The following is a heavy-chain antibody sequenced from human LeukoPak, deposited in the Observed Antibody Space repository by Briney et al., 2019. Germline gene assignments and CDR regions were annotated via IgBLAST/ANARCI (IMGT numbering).Heavy chain of an antibody. CDR2: IYYSGST. CDR3: ARGGMGDGYTNFDY. Sequence: SETLSLTCTVSGGSISSYYWSWIRQPPGKGLEWIGYIYYSGSTNYNPSLKSRVTISVDTSKNQFSLKLSSVTAADTAVYYWARGGMGDGYTNFDYWGQGTLVTVSS. J-gene: IGHJ4*02. V-gene: IGHV4-59*01. D-gene: IGHD5-24*01. CDR1: GGSISSYY.